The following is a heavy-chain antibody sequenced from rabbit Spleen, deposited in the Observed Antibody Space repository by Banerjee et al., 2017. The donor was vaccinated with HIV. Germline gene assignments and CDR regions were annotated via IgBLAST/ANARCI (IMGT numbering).Heavy chain of an antibody. Sequence: QSLEESGGDLVKPGASLTLTCKASGFSFSSGYFMCWVLQAPGKGLQWIACIYAGSGGSTYYANWVNGRFSISRSTSLNTVTLQMTSLTAADTATYFCARDASDAYAFNLWGPGTLVTVS. CDR1: GFSFSSGYF. CDR3: ARDASDAYAFNL. D-gene: IGHD6-1*01. J-gene: IGHJ4*01. CDR2: IYAGSGGST. V-gene: IGHV1S40*01.